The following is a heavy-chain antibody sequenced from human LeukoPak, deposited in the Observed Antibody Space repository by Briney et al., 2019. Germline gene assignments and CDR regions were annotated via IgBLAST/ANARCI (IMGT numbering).Heavy chain of an antibody. Sequence: GESLKISCKGSGYSFTSYWIGWVRQMPGKGLEWMGIIYPGDSDTRYSPSFQGQVTISADKSISTAYLQWSSLKASDTAMYYCARQADYYGSGSYYNLHWFDPWGQGTLVTVSS. CDR2: IYPGDSDT. J-gene: IGHJ5*02. D-gene: IGHD3-10*01. V-gene: IGHV5-51*01. CDR1: GYSFTSYW. CDR3: ARQADYYGSGSYYNLHWFDP.